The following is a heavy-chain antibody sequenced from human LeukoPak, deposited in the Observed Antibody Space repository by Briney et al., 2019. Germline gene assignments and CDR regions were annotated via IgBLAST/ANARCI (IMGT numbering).Heavy chain of an antibody. Sequence: GRSLRLSCAASGXTVSSNYVSCVRQAPGKGLEYGALIYSSGSTHYTDSVKGRLTISRDNSQNTGYLQMNSLRAEDAAAYYCAKENTITAGDLDLWGRGTLVTDSS. CDR3: AKENTITAGDLDL. V-gene: IGHV3-66*01. CDR1: GXTVSSNY. J-gene: IGHJ2*01. CDR2: IYSSGST. D-gene: IGHD6-13*01.